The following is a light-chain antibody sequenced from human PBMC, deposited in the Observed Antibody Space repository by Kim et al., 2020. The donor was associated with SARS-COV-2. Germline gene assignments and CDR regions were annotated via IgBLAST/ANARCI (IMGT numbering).Light chain of an antibody. CDR2: GAT. J-gene: IGKJ2*01. CDR1: QIISTY. CDR3: QQGYSN. V-gene: IGKV1-39*01. Sequence: DIQMTQSPSSLSASAGDSVTITCRANQIISTYLNWYQQKPGKAPKLLIYGATNLPSGVTSMFSGSGSGRDITLAITTLQPEDFGTYFCQQGYSNFDQATKLEI.